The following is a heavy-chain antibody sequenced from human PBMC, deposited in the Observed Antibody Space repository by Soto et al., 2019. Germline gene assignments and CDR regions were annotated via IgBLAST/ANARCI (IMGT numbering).Heavy chain of an antibody. CDR3: ARVGSSGYFDY. Sequence: SETLSLTCTVSGGSISSYYWSWVRQPPGKGLEWIGYIYYSGSTNYNPSLKSRVTISVDTSKNQFSLKLSSVTAADTAVYYCARVGSSGYFDYWGQGTLVTVSS. J-gene: IGHJ4*02. D-gene: IGHD3-10*01. CDR2: IYYSGST. V-gene: IGHV4-59*01. CDR1: GGSISSYY.